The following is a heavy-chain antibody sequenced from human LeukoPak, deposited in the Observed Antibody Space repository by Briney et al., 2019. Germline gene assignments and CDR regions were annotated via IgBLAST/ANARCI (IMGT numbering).Heavy chain of an antibody. D-gene: IGHD3-10*01. J-gene: IGHJ3*02. V-gene: IGHV3-74*03. Sequence: GESLRLSCAASGFTFSSYWVHWVRQAPGKGLVWVSRINCSGSITTNADSVKGPFTISRDNAKNTMYQKMNSVRVEDTAVYYCARDEGLMTMIRRVDIWGQGTMVAVCS. CDR1: GFTFSSYW. CDR2: INCSGSIT. CDR3: ARDEGLMTMIRRVDI.